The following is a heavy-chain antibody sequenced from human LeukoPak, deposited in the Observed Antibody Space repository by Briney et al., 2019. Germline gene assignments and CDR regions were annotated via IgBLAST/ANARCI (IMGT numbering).Heavy chain of an antibody. CDR3: ARDAGVRDYYYGMDV. V-gene: IGHV4-61*02. CDR1: GGSISSGNYY. CDR2: IYPSGTT. Sequence: PSETLSLTCTVSGGSISSGNYYWSWIRQPAGKGLEWIGRIYPSGTTNYNPSLKSRVTMSVDTSKNQFSLKLSSVTAADTAVYYCARDAGVRDYYYGMDVWGQGTTVTVSS. J-gene: IGHJ6*02. D-gene: IGHD2-21*01.